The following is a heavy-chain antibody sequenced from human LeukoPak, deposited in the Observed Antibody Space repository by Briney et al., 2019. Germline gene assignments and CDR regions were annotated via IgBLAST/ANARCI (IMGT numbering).Heavy chain of an antibody. Sequence: ASVKDSCKASGHTFTSYDINWVRQATGQGLEWMGWMNPDSGNTGYAQKFQGRVTMTRNPSISTAYMELSSLTSEDTAVYYCARRIAAAGVGIVYWGQGTLVTVSS. CDR3: ARRIAAAGVGIVY. V-gene: IGHV1-8*01. D-gene: IGHD6-13*01. J-gene: IGHJ4*02. CDR2: MNPDSGNT. CDR1: GHTFTSYD.